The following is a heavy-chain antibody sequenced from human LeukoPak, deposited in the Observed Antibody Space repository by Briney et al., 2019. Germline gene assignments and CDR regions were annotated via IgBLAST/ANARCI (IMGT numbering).Heavy chain of an antibody. CDR3: AREGGYDYRGVDY. D-gene: IGHD5-12*01. Sequence: GGSLRLSCAASGFTVSSNYMSWVRQAPGKGLEWVSVIYSGGSTYYADSVKGRFTISRDNSKNTLYLQMNSLRAEDTAVCYCAREGGYDYRGVDYWGQGTLVTVSS. CDR1: GFTVSSNY. CDR2: IYSGGST. V-gene: IGHV3-53*01. J-gene: IGHJ4*02.